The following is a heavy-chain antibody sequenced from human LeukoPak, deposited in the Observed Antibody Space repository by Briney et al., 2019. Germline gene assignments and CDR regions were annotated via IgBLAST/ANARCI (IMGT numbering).Heavy chain of an antibody. D-gene: IGHD3-10*01. CDR2: INHSGST. CDR1: GGFFSGYY. CDR3: ASLSGSGSSDY. J-gene: IGHJ4*02. V-gene: IGHV4-34*01. Sequence: SETLSLTCAVYGGFFSGYYWRWIRQPPGKGLEWIGEINHSGSTNYNPSLKSRVTISVDTSKNQFSLKLSSVTAADTAVYFCASLSGSGSSDYWGQGTLVTVSS.